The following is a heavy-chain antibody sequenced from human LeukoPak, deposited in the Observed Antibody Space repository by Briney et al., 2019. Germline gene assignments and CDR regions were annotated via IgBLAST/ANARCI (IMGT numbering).Heavy chain of an antibody. V-gene: IGHV4-34*01. CDR1: GGSFSGYY. CDR2: INHSGST. CDR3: ATVVVNWNYVNY. J-gene: IGHJ4*02. Sequence: SETLSLTCAVYGGSFSGYYWSWIRQPPGKGLEWIGEINHSGSTNYNPSLKSRVTISVDTAKNQFSLNLNSVTAADTAFYYCATVVVNWNYVNYWGRGVLVTVSS. D-gene: IGHD1-7*01.